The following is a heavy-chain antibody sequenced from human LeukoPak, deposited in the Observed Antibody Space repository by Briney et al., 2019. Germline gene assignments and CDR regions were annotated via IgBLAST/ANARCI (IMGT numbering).Heavy chain of an antibody. CDR1: GGSISSSSYY. Sequence: SETLSLTCTVSGGSISSSSYYWGWIRQPPGKSLEWIGSIYYSGSTYYNPSLKSRVTISVDTSKNQFSLKLSSVTAADTAVYYCARHSWRSGYAIDYWGQGTLVTVSS. D-gene: IGHD3-22*01. CDR2: IYYSGST. CDR3: ARHSWRSGYAIDY. J-gene: IGHJ4*02. V-gene: IGHV4-39*01.